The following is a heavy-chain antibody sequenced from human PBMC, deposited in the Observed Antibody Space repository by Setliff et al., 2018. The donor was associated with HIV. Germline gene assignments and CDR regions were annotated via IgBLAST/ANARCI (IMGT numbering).Heavy chain of an antibody. Sequence: GGSLRLSCAASGFTFSSYWMHWVRQAPGKGLVWVSVVYSGGSTYYADSVKGRFTISRDNSKNSLYLQMNSLRAEDTAVYYCAREYYNFWSGYIQYYYYYGMDVWGQGTTVTVS. J-gene: IGHJ6*02. CDR1: GFTFSSYW. CDR2: VYSGGST. CDR3: AREYYNFWSGYIQYYYYYGMDV. D-gene: IGHD3-3*01. V-gene: IGHV3-66*01.